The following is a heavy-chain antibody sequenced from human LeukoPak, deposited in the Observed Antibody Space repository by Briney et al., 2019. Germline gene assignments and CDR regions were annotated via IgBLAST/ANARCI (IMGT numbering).Heavy chain of an antibody. CDR1: GFTLSSYW. CDR2: IKKDGSEK. J-gene: IGHJ4*02. Sequence: PGGSLRLSCSASGFTLSSYWMNCVRQAPGKGMEWVANIKKDGSEKYYLDSVKGRFTISRDNAKNSLYLQMNSLRAEDTAVYYCVRVEYSSGWSPGYWGQGTLVTVSS. CDR3: VRVEYSSGWSPGY. D-gene: IGHD6-19*01. V-gene: IGHV3-7*04.